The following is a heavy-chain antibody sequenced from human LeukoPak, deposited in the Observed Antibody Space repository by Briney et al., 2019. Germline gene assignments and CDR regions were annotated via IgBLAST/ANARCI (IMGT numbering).Heavy chain of an antibody. D-gene: IGHD5-18*01. CDR2: ISGSGKNI. CDR3: AKFAGYFDYFQH. J-gene: IGHJ1*01. CDR1: GFTFSSYA. V-gene: IGHV3-23*01. Sequence: GGSLRLSCAASGFTFSSYAMSWVRQAPGKGLEWVSGISGSGKNIYYADSVKGRFTISRDNPKNTLYLQMHSLRAEDTAVYICAKFAGYFDYFQHWGQGTLVTVSS.